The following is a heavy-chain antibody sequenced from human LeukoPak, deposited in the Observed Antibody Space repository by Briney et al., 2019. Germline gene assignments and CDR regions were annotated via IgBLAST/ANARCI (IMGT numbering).Heavy chain of an antibody. CDR2: INHSGST. CDR3: ARGRTDGWFGELRNYFDY. J-gene: IGHJ4*02. V-gene: IGHV4-34*01. CDR1: GGSFSGYY. Sequence: PSETLSLTCAVYGGSFSGYYWSWIRQPPGKGLEWIGEINHSGSTNYNPSPKSRVTISVDTSKNQFSLKLSSVTAADTAVYYCARGRTDGWFGELRNYFDYWGQATLVTVSS. D-gene: IGHD3-10*01.